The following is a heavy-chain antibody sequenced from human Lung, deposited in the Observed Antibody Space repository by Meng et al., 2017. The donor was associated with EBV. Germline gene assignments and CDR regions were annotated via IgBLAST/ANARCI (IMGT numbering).Heavy chain of an antibody. D-gene: IGHD1-26*01. CDR1: GYTFTNYG. V-gene: IGHV1-18*01. Sequence: QAPLVESGGEVKKPGVSVKVSCKASGYTFTNYGITWVRQAPGQGLEWMGWISAYNGDTNYAQTLQGRVTMTTDTSTSTAYMELRSLRSDDTAVYYCARVEVGITSGDYWGQGTLVTGSS. CDR3: ARVEVGITSGDY. J-gene: IGHJ4*02. CDR2: ISAYNGDT.